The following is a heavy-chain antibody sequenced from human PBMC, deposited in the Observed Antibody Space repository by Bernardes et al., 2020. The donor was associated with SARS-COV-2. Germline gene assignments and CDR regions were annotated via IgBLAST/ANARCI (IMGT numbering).Heavy chain of an antibody. J-gene: IGHJ6*02. Sequence: ASVKVSCKASGYSFTTYLINWVRQAPGQGLEWMGWIAAYNGKTNYAENFQGGVILTRDTSISTAYMDMSGLTSDDTAMYFCARAPSTFYGLDVWGQGTTVTVSS. D-gene: IGHD3-16*01. V-gene: IGHV1-18*04. CDR3: ARAPSTFYGLDV. CDR1: GYSFTTYL. CDR2: IAAYNGKT.